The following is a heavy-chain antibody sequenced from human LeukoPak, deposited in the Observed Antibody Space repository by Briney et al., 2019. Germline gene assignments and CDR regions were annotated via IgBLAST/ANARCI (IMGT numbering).Heavy chain of an antibody. J-gene: IGHJ4*02. CDR1: GFTFSSNG. CDR2: IQYDGSNK. Sequence: GGSLRLSCSASGFTFSSNGMHWVRQAPGKGLEWVAFIQYDGSNKYYADSVKGRSTISRDNSKNTLSLQMNSLRREDTAVYYCAKDFTTWPRTPRYFDYWGQGNLVTVSS. CDR3: AKDFTTWPRTPRYFDY. V-gene: IGHV3-30*02. D-gene: IGHD2-2*01.